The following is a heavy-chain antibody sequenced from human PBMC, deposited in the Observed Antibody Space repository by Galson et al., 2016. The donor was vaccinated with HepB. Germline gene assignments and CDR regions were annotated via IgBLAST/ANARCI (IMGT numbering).Heavy chain of an antibody. J-gene: IGHJ4*02. CDR1: GFTFSSFA. D-gene: IGHD6-19*01. CDR2: ISGSGGST. CDR3: ATSVGVAGKRRVVGY. Sequence: SLRLSCAASGFTFSSFAMSWVRQAPGKGLEWVSGISGSGGSTYYADSVKGRFTISRDKSKNTLYLQMNSLRAEDTAVYYCATSVGVAGKRRVVGYWGQGTLVTVSS. V-gene: IGHV3-23*01.